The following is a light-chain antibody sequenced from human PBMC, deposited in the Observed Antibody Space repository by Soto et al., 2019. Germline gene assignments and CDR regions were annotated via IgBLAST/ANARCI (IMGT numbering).Light chain of an antibody. J-gene: IGKJ4*01. Sequence: EIVMTQSPAPLSVSPGERATLSCRASQSVSSNLAWYQQKPGQTPNLLIYVASTMATGIPARLSGSGSGTEFTLTSSSLQSEYFAVYYCQQYNVWPLTFGGGTKVEFK. CDR1: QSVSSN. CDR3: QQYNVWPLT. CDR2: VAS. V-gene: IGKV3-15*01.